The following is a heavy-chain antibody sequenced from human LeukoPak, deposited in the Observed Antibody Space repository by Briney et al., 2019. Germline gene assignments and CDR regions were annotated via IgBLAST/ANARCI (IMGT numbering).Heavy chain of an antibody. Sequence: SETLSLTCTVSGDFINNYYWSWIRQSPGKGLEWIGYIYYSGSTKYNPSLKSRVTISVDTSKNQFSLKLSSVTAADTAVYYCARHRGSGSPYFDYWGQGTLVTVSS. V-gene: IGHV4-59*08. CDR2: IYYSGST. D-gene: IGHD3-10*01. J-gene: IGHJ4*02. CDR3: ARHRGSGSPYFDY. CDR1: GDFINNYY.